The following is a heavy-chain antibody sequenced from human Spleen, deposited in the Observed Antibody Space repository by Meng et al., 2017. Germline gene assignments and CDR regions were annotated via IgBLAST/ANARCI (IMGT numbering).Heavy chain of an antibody. CDR2: IKQDGSEK. Sequence: GESLKISCAASGFTFSSYWMSWVRQAPGKGLEWVANIKQDGSEKYYVDSVKGRFTISRDNAKNSLYLQMNSLRAEDTAVYYCASSTLMAYSSGWYNWFDPWGQGTLVTVSS. D-gene: IGHD6-19*01. CDR3: ASSTLMAYSSGWYNWFDP. CDR1: GFTFSSYW. V-gene: IGHV3-7*01. J-gene: IGHJ5*02.